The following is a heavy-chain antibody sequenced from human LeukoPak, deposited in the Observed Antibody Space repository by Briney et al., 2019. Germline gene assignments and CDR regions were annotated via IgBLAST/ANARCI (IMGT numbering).Heavy chain of an antibody. J-gene: IGHJ3*02. CDR1: GFTFSSYS. V-gene: IGHV3-48*04. D-gene: IGHD2-8*01. CDR2: ITASGTAM. CDR3: ARVQGHPPNGLDI. Sequence: GGSLRLSCAASGFTFSSYSMNWVRQAPGKGLEWVSHITASGTAMFYADSVKGRFTISRDNAKNTLYLQMNSLRAEDTAVYYCARVQGHPPNGLDIWGQGTMVTVSS.